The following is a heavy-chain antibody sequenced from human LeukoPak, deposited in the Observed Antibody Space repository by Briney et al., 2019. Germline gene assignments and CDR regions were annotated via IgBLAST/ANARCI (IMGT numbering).Heavy chain of an antibody. CDR1: GFTFSSYG. D-gene: IGHD5-12*01. CDR2: IDTDGSST. Sequence: GGSLRLSCAASGFTFSSYGMHWVRQAPGKGLVWVSRIDTDGSSTIYADSVKGRFTISRDNAKNTLFLQMNSLRVEDTAVYYCTRGYVGIDYWGQGTLVTVSS. V-gene: IGHV3-74*01. CDR3: TRGYVGIDY. J-gene: IGHJ4*02.